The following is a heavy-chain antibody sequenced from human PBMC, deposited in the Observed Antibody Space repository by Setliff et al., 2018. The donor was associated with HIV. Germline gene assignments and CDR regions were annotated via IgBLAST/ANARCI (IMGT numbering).Heavy chain of an antibody. CDR2: IRNKFNSLAT. CDR3: ATNVRVPGSSLDS. J-gene: IGHJ1*01. CDR1: GFAFVGAE. Sequence: GGSLRLSCAASGFAFVGAEIHWVRQASGKGLEWVGRIRNKFNSLATQYGESLEGRFTISRDDSKNTAYLRMRSLKTDDTAVYFCATNVRVPGSSLDSWGPGSLVTVSS. V-gene: IGHV3-73*01. D-gene: IGHD6-19*01.